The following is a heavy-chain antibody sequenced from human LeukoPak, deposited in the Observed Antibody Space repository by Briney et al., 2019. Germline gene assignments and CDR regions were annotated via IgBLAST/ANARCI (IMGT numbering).Heavy chain of an antibody. V-gene: IGHV3-7*01. Sequence: ETLSLTCTVSGDSISSYYWSWVRQAPGKGLEWVANIKHDGGETYYLDSMRGRFTISRDNTKNSLYLQMNSLRAEDTAVYHCAIYNWNNQREIDYWGQGTLVTVSS. CDR1: GDSISSYY. D-gene: IGHD1/OR15-1a*01. CDR3: AIYNWNNQREIDY. J-gene: IGHJ4*02. CDR2: IKHDGGET.